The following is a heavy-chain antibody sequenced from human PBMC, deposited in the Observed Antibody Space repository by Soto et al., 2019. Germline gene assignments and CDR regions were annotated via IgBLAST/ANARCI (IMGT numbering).Heavy chain of an antibody. V-gene: IGHV5-51*01. CDR3: ARLKYSSSSYYYGMDV. CDR2: IYPGDSDT. J-gene: IGHJ6*02. D-gene: IGHD6-6*01. CDR1: GYSFTIYW. Sequence: PGESLKISCKGSGYSFTIYWIGWVRQMPGKGLEWMGIIYPGDSDTRYSPSFQGQVTISADKSISTAYLQWSSLKASDTAMYYCARLKYSSSSYYYGMDVWGQGTTVTVSS.